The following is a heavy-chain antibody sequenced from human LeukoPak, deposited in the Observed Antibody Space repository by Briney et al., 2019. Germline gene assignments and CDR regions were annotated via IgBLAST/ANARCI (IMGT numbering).Heavy chain of an antibody. V-gene: IGHV3-48*01. CDR1: GFTFSSYS. J-gene: IGHJ4*02. D-gene: IGHD2-15*01. CDR2: ISSSSSTI. CDR3: ARDCSGGSCYKGHFDY. Sequence: GGSLRLSCAASGFTFSSYSMNWVRQAPGKGLEWVSYISSSSSTIYYADSVKGRFTISRDNAKNSLYLQMNSLRAEDTAVYYCARDCSGGSCYKGHFDYWGQGTLVTVSS.